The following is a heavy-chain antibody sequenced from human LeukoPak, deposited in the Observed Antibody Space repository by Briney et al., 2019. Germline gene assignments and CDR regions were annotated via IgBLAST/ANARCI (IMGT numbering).Heavy chain of an antibody. Sequence: GGSLRLSCAASGIVFSNTAMNWARQSLGRGLEWVSAISGGGERTFYADSVKGRFTISRDNSKNMVYLQMNSLRADDTAIYYCGKDGGQYSSGPQFDPRGQGALVTVSS. J-gene: IGHJ5*02. CDR1: GIVFSNTA. D-gene: IGHD6-19*01. CDR2: ISGGGERT. CDR3: GKDGGQYSSGPQFDP. V-gene: IGHV3-23*01.